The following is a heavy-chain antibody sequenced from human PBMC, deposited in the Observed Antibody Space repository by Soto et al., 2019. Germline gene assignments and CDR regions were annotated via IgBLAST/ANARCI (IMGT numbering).Heavy chain of an antibody. CDR2: FDPEDGET. J-gene: IGHJ4*02. V-gene: IGHV1-24*01. Sequence: ASVKVSCKVSGYTLTELSMHWVRQAPGKGLEWMGGFDPEDGETIYAQKFQGRVTMTEDTSTDTAYMELSSLRSEDTAVYYCATDVWAHDYGDYDRLDYWGQRTLVTVSS. D-gene: IGHD4-17*01. CDR1: GYTLTELS. CDR3: ATDVWAHDYGDYDRLDY.